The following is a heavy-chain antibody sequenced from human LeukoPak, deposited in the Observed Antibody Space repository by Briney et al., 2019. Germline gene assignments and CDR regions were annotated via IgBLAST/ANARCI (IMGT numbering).Heavy chain of an antibody. CDR1: GYSIRSGYY. Sequence: PSETLSLTCTVSGYSIRSGYYWGWIRQPPGKEMEWIGCIYHSGTTYYNPSLKSRVIMSVDTSKNQFSLKLSSVTAADTAVYYCARGPGGAAGVYFDYWGQGTLVAVSS. D-gene: IGHD2-15*01. CDR3: ARGPGGAAGVYFDY. CDR2: IYHSGTT. V-gene: IGHV4-38-2*02. J-gene: IGHJ4*02.